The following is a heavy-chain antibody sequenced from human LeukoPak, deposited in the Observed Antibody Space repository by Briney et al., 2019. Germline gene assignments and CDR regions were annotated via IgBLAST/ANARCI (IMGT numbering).Heavy chain of an antibody. CDR3: ARRSKSSAIWYYFDY. CDR1: GFSFSSYG. CDR2: ISGSGDIT. V-gene: IGHV3-23*01. D-gene: IGHD6-25*01. J-gene: IGHJ4*02. Sequence: GGSLRLSCVASGFSFSSYGINWVRQAPGKGLEWVSGISGSGDITYYADSVKGRFTISRDNSRNTLYLQMNSLRAEDTAVYYCARRSKSSAIWYYFDYWGQGTLVTVSS.